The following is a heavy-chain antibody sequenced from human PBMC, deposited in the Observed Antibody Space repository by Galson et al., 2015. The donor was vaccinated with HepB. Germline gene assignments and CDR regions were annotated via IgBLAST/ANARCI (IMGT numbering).Heavy chain of an antibody. D-gene: IGHD3-10*01. J-gene: IGHJ4*02. CDR2: IYYSGST. Sequence: TLSLTCTVSGGSISSGGYYWSWIRQHPGKGLEWIGYIYYSGSTYYNPSLKSRVTISVDTSKNQFSLKLSSVTAADTAVYYCARAFYGSGDSFDYWGQGTLVTVSS. CDR3: ARAFYGSGDSFDY. CDR1: GGSISSGGYY. V-gene: IGHV4-31*03.